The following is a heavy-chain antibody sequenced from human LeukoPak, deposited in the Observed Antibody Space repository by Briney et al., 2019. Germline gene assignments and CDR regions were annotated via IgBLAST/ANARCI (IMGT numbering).Heavy chain of an antibody. Sequence: GESLKISCKGSGYSFTSYWIGWVRQMPGKGLEWMGIIYPGDSDTRYSPSFQGQVTISADKTISTAYLQWSSLKASDTAMYYCARHAYYYDSSGSGYYYMDVWGKGTTVTISS. CDR3: ARHAYYYDSSGSGYYYMDV. D-gene: IGHD3-22*01. CDR1: GYSFTSYW. V-gene: IGHV5-51*01. J-gene: IGHJ6*03. CDR2: IYPGDSDT.